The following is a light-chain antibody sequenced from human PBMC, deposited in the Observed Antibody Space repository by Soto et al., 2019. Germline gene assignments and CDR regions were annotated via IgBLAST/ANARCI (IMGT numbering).Light chain of an antibody. CDR1: SGSIASDY. J-gene: IGLJ2*01. CDR3: QSYDDPKI. CDR2: DNN. Sequence: NFMLTQPHSVSESTGKTVTISCTRTSGSIASDYVHWYQQRPGSAPTTLIYDNNLRPSGVPDRFSGSIDSSSNSASLTIYGLKTEDEADYYCQSYDDPKIFGGGTTVTVL. V-gene: IGLV6-57*04.